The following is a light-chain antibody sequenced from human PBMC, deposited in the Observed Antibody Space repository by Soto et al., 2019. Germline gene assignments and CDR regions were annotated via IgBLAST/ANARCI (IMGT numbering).Light chain of an antibody. Sequence: EIVLTQSPGTLSLSPGERATLSCRASQSVSSYLAWYQQKPGQAPRLLIYDASNRATGIPARFSGSGSGPDCTLTISSLEPDDFAVYYCQQRGNFLTCGGGTKVEIK. CDR1: QSVSSY. CDR3: QQRGNFLT. CDR2: DAS. V-gene: IGKV3-11*01. J-gene: IGKJ4*01.